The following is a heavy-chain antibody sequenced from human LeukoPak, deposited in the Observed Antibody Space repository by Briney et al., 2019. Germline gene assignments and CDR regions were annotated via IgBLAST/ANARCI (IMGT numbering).Heavy chain of an antibody. CDR1: GGSFSGYY. CDR2: INHSGST. V-gene: IGHV4-34*01. J-gene: IGHJ6*02. D-gene: IGHD3-10*01. CDR3: ARELAYYYGSGSYYKNHPLGMDV. Sequence: PLETLSLTCAVYGGSFSGYYWSWIRQPPGKGLEWIGEINHSGSTNYNPSLKSRVTISVDTSKNQFSLKLSSVTAAGTAVYYCARELAYYYGSGSYYKNHPLGMDVCGQGTTVTVSS.